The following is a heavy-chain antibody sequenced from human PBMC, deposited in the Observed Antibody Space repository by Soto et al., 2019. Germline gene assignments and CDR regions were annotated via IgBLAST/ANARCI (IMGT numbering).Heavy chain of an antibody. D-gene: IGHD2-2*01. J-gene: IGHJ3*02. V-gene: IGHV3-74*01. CDR2: INGDGRTT. Sequence: PGGSLRLSCAASGFTFSNYWMHWVRQAPGKGLEWVTRINGDGRTTIYADYVKGRFTISRDNAKNTLYLQMNSLRAEDTAVYYCARAGLGYCTSTSCHPGFDIWGQGTMVTVSS. CDR1: GFTFSNYW. CDR3: ARAGLGYCTSTSCHPGFDI.